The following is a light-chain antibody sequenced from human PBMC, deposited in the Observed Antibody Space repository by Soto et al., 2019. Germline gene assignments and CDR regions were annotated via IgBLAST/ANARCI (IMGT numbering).Light chain of an antibody. CDR3: QQYGSSPPT. CDR1: QSVTSSY. J-gene: IGKJ1*01. V-gene: IGKV3-20*01. CDR2: GAS. Sequence: EIVLTQSPATLSLSPGERATLSCRASQSVTSSYLAWYQQTPGQAPRLLIYGASSRATGIPDRFSGSGSGTDFTLTISRLEPEDFAVYDCQQYGSSPPTFGQGTKVEIK.